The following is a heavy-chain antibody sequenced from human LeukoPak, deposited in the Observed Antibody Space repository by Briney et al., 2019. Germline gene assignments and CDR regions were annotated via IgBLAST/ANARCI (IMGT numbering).Heavy chain of an antibody. Sequence: ASVKVSCKASGYTFTSYDINWVRHATGQGLEWMGWMNPNSGNTGYAQKFQGRVTITRNTSIDTAYMELSSLRSEDTAVYYCARGTRIAVAGTSQRKKFDFWGQGTLVTVSS. J-gene: IGHJ4*02. CDR3: ARGTRIAVAGTSQRKKFDF. V-gene: IGHV1-8*03. D-gene: IGHD6-19*01. CDR1: GYTFTSYD. CDR2: MNPNSGNT.